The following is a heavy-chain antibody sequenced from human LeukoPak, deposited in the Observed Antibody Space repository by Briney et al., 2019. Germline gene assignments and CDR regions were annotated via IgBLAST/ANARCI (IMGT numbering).Heavy chain of an antibody. Sequence: PGGSLRLSCAASGFTFSSYAMSWVRQAPGKGLEWVSAISGSGGSTYYADSVKGRFTISRDNSKNTLYLQMDSLRAEDTAVYYCAKGGPYYGSGSYDYWGQGTLVTVSS. CDR3: AKGGPYYGSGSYDY. CDR1: GFTFSSYA. J-gene: IGHJ4*02. V-gene: IGHV3-23*01. D-gene: IGHD3-10*01. CDR2: ISGSGGST.